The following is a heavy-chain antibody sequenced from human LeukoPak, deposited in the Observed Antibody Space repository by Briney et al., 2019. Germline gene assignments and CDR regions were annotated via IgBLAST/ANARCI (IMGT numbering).Heavy chain of an antibody. V-gene: IGHV3-23*01. CDR1: GFTFSSYA. CDR3: AKDRAVWDGYKQTYYFDY. Sequence: PGGSLRLSCAASGFTFSSYAMSWVRQAPGKGLEWVSGLGGSGADIFYADSVKGRFTISRDNSKNTLCLQMNSLRAEDTAVYYCAKDRAVWDGYKQTYYFDYWGQGTLVTVSS. CDR2: LGGSGADI. J-gene: IGHJ4*02. D-gene: IGHD5-24*01.